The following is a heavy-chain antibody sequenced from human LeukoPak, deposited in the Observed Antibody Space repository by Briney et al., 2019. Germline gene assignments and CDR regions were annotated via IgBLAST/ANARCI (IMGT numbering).Heavy chain of an antibody. Sequence: GGSLRLSCAASGFTVSSNYMSWVRQAPGKGLEWVSVIYSGGSTYYADSVKGRFTISRDNSKNTLYLQMNSLRAEDTAVYYCAREAEVRYCGGDCPTDWGQGTLVTVSS. CDR3: AREAEVRYCGGDCPTD. J-gene: IGHJ4*02. CDR1: GFTVSSNY. V-gene: IGHV3-66*01. D-gene: IGHD2-21*02. CDR2: IYSGGST.